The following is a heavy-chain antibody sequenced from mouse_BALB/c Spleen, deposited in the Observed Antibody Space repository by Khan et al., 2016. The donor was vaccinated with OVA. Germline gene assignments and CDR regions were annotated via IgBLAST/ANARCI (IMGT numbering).Heavy chain of an antibody. D-gene: IGHD1-1*01. CDR1: GYTFINYW. J-gene: IGHJ2*01. CDR3: ARRGLRWDFDY. CDR2: FNPSTGYT. V-gene: IGHV1-7*01. Sequence: VQLQQSGAELAKPGASVKMSCKASGYTFINYWILWVKQRPGQGLEWIGYFNPSTGYTEYNQNFKDKATWTADKSSSTAYMQLSSLTSEDSAVYYCARRGLRWDFDYWGQGTTLTVSS.